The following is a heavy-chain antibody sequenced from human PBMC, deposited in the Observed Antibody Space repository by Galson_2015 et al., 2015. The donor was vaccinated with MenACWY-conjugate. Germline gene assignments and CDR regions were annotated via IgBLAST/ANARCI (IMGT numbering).Heavy chain of an antibody. V-gene: IGHV3-23*01. D-gene: IGHD2-15*01. CDR1: GFTFSSYA. CDR3: AGRGHCSGGSCRPWYFDL. CDR2: ISGSGGST. J-gene: IGHJ2*01. Sequence: SLRLSCAASGFTFSSYAMSWVRQAPGKGLEWVSAISGSGGSTYYADSVKGRFTISRDNSKNTLYLQMNSLRAEDTAVYYCAGRGHCSGGSCRPWYFDLWGRGTLVTVSS.